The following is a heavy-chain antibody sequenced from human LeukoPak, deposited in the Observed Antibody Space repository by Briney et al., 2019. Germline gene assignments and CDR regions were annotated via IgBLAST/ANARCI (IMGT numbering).Heavy chain of an antibody. J-gene: IGHJ4*02. Sequence: GGSLRLSCAASGFTFSSYEMNWVRQAPGKGLEWVSYISSSGSTIYYADSVKGRFTISRDNSKNTLYLQMNSLRAEDTAVYYCAKKKLTTVTVYYFDYWGQGTLVTVSS. CDR2: ISSSGSTI. CDR1: GFTFSSYE. D-gene: IGHD4-11*01. V-gene: IGHV3-48*03. CDR3: AKKKLTTVTVYYFDY.